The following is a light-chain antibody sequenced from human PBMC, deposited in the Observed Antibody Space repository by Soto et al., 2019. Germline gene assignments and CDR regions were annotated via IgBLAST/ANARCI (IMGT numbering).Light chain of an antibody. CDR1: KGDIGVYDF. V-gene: IGLV2-8*01. CDR2: EVV. Sequence: QSALTQPPSASGSPGQSVTISCTGTKGDIGVYDFVSWYQHHPGKAPRLIIYEVVQRPSGVPDRFSGSKSGNTASLTVSGLQAADEADYFCKSYAGSNTYVFGSGTRSPS. CDR3: KSYAGSNTYV. J-gene: IGLJ1*01.